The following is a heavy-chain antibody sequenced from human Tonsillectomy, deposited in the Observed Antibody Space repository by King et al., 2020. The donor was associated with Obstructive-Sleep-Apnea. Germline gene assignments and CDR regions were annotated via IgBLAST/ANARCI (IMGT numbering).Heavy chain of an antibody. Sequence: QLVQSGAEVKKPGASVKVSCKASGYTFTDYYMHWVRQAPGQGLEWMGLINPNSGAQNYAQRFQGRVTMTRDTSISTAYMELSRLTSDDTAVYYCARDRPPAFGSGSKNWFDPWGQGTLVTVSS. V-gene: IGHV1-2*02. CDR3: ARDRPPAFGSGSKNWFDP. CDR2: INPNSGAQ. J-gene: IGHJ5*02. D-gene: IGHD3-10*01. CDR1: GYTFTDYY.